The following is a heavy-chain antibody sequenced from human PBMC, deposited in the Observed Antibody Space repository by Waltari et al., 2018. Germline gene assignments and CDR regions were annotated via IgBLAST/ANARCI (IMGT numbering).Heavy chain of an antibody. CDR3: ARDLGSDYGNRDY. CDR1: GYTFTGYY. D-gene: IGHD4-17*01. J-gene: IGHJ4*02. CDR2: INPNSGDT. V-gene: IGHV1-2*06. Sequence: QVHLVQSGAEVKKPGASVKVSCKASGYTFTGYYIQWGRRAPGQGLEWMGRINPNSGDTNYAQKFQGMVTLTRDTSIHTAYMELSSLKSDDTAVYYCARDLGSDYGNRDYWGQGTLVTVPS.